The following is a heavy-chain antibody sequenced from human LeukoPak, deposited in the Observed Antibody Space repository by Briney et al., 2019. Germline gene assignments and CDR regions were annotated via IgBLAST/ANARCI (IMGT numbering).Heavy chain of an antibody. D-gene: IGHD4-17*01. V-gene: IGHV3-23*01. CDR2: ISASGGSR. Sequence: PGGSLRLSCAASGLTFSLYVMSWVRQAPGKGLEWVSGISASGGSRYYADSVKGRFTISRDNSRNTVFLQVNSLRGDDTAVYYCAQDRGGTVTTFAHWGLGTLVTVSS. CDR1: GLTFSLYV. J-gene: IGHJ4*02. CDR3: AQDRGGTVTTFAH.